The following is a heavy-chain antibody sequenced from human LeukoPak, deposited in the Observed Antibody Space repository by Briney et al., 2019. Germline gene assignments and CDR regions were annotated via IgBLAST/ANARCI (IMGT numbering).Heavy chain of an antibody. CDR3: VRDRELAY. D-gene: IGHD1-1*01. J-gene: IGHJ4*02. V-gene: IGHV4-39*07. CDR1: GDSISTEGYY. CDR2: IYYSGST. Sequence: SETLSLTCTVSGDSISTEGYYWGWIRQPPGKELEWLASIYYSGSTHYNPSLKSRVTISVDTSKNQFSLKLSSVTAADTAVYFCVRDRELAYWGQGILVTVSS.